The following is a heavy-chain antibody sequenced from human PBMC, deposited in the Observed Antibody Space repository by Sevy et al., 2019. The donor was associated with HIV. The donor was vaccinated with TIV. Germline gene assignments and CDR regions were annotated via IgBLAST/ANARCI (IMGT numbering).Heavy chain of an antibody. D-gene: IGHD3-9*01. CDR1: GFTFDDYA. Sequence: GGSLRLSCAASGFTFDDYAMRWVRQPPGKGLEWVSGISWNSGSIGYADSVKGRFTLSRDNAKNSLYLQMNSLGAEDTALYYCAKSARYVILTGSFDPWGQGTLVTVSS. V-gene: IGHV3-9*01. CDR2: ISWNSGSI. J-gene: IGHJ5*02. CDR3: AKSARYVILTGSFDP.